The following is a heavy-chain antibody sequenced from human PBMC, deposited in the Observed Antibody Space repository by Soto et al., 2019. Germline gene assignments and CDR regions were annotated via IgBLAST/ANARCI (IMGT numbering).Heavy chain of an antibody. D-gene: IGHD3-10*01. Sequence: QVQLVQSGAEVKKPGASVKVSCKASGYTFTSYGISWVRQAPGQGLEWVGWISPYSGNTNYAQRLQGRVTMTMDTSTSTVYMELRRLRSDDTAVYYCARDRGGRVNPFDLWGQGTMVTVSS. CDR1: GYTFTSYG. J-gene: IGHJ3*01. V-gene: IGHV1-18*01. CDR2: ISPYSGNT. CDR3: ARDRGGRVNPFDL.